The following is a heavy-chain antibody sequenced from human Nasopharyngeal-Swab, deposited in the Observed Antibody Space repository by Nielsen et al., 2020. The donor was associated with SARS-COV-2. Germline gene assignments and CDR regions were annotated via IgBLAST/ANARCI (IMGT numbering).Heavy chain of an antibody. Sequence: ETLSLTCAVYGGSFSTYYWTWVRQAPGKGLQWISYITSGNSVQYADSVRGRFTISSDNAKNSLYLQMNSLTAEDTAVYYCARERGGGYGDYWGQGTLVTVSS. CDR3: ARERGGGYGDY. J-gene: IGHJ4*02. V-gene: IGHV3-69-1*01. CDR2: ITSGNSV. CDR1: GGSFSTYY. D-gene: IGHD5-12*01.